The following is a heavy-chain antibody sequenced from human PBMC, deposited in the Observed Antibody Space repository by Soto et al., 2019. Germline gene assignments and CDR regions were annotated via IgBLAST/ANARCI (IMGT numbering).Heavy chain of an antibody. CDR1: GFTFSYYE. V-gene: IGHV3-48*03. Sequence: EVQLAESGGDLVQPGGSLRLSCVASGFTFSYYEMNWVRQAAGKGLERVAFISHTDRLTHYPDSVKGRFTISRDNAQNSLYLEMTSLRVEDTGVYYCARETGTASSDLWGQGTRVTFSS. CDR3: ARETGTASSDL. CDR2: ISHTDRLT. J-gene: IGHJ5*02.